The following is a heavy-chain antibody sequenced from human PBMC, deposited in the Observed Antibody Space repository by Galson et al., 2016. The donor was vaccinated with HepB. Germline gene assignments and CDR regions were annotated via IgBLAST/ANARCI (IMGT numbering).Heavy chain of an antibody. Sequence: SLRLSCAASAFTFNSYWMSWVRQAPGKGLEWVGRIRSKTDGGTTDYGAPVKGRITISRDDSKTTLYLQINNLKTEDTAVYYCTTVGIALPNTDHWGQGTMVTVAS. CDR3: TTVGIALPNTDH. V-gene: IGHV3-15*01. CDR2: IRSKTDGGTT. D-gene: IGHD6-13*01. J-gene: IGHJ3*01. CDR1: AFTFNSYW.